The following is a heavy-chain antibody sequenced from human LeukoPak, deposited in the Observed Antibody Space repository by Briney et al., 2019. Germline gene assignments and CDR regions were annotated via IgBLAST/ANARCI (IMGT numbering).Heavy chain of an antibody. V-gene: IGHV1-69*05. CDR3: ARDGLGGCSSTSCSTTYSGH. Sequence: SVKVSCKASGAGGTFSNYAITWVRQAPGQGLEWMGGIIPIFGTANYAQKFQGRVTITTDESTSTAYMELSSLRSEDTAVYYCARDGLGGCSSTSCSTTYSGHWGQGTLVTVSS. J-gene: IGHJ4*02. CDR2: IIPIFGTA. D-gene: IGHD2-2*02. CDR1: GAGGTFSNYA.